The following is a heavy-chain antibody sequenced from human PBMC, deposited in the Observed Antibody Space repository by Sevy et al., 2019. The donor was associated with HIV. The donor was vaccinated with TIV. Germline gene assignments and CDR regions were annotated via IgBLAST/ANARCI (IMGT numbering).Heavy chain of an antibody. V-gene: IGHV3-30*04. CDR2: MSYNGNKK. CDR1: GFSFSRSP. CDR3: ARETVSGYNL. J-gene: IGHJ4*02. D-gene: IGHD5-12*01. Sequence: GGSLRLSCATSGFSFSRSPMHWVRQAPGKGLEWVAVMSYNGNKKYNEDSVKGRFTISRDDPKNTLYLQMNSLRVEDTAVYFCARETVSGYNLWGQGTVVTVSS.